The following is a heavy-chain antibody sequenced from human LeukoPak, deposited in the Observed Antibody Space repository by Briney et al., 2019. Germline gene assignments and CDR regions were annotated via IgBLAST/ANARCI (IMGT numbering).Heavy chain of an antibody. Sequence: PGESLKISCKGSGYSFTSYWIGWVRQMSGKGLEGMGIIYPGDSDTRYSPSFQGQVTISADKSISTAYLQWSSLKASDTAMYYCARTYYDFWSGYYTPFDYWGQGTLVTVSS. CDR1: GYSFTSYW. V-gene: IGHV5-51*01. CDR2: IYPGDSDT. J-gene: IGHJ4*02. D-gene: IGHD3-3*01. CDR3: ARTYYDFWSGYYTPFDY.